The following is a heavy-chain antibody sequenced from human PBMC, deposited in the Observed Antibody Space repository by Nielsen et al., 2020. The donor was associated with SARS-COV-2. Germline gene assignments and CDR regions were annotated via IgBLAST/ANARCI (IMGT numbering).Heavy chain of an antibody. D-gene: IGHD6-13*01. CDR1: GGSFSGYY. CDR3: ARGIPIAAAAPFDY. Sequence: SETLSLTCAVYGGSFSGYYWSWIRQPPGKGLEWIGEINHSGSTNYNPSLKSRVTISVDTSKNQFSLKLSSVTAADTAVYYCARGIPIAAAAPFDYWGQGTLVTVSS. V-gene: IGHV4-34*01. CDR2: INHSGST. J-gene: IGHJ4*02.